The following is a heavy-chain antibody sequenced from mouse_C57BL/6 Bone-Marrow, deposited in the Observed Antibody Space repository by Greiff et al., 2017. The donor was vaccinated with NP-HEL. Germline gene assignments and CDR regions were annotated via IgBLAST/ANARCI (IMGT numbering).Heavy chain of an antibody. Sequence: VKVVESGAELARPGASVKLSCKASGYTFTSYGISWVKQRTGQGLEWIGEIYPRSGNTYYNEKFKGKATLTADKSSSTAYMELRSLTSEDSAVYFCARPPYYYGSSPDYWGQGTTLTVSS. CDR2: IYPRSGNT. J-gene: IGHJ2*01. D-gene: IGHD1-1*01. V-gene: IGHV1-81*01. CDR1: GYTFTSYG. CDR3: ARPPYYYGSSPDY.